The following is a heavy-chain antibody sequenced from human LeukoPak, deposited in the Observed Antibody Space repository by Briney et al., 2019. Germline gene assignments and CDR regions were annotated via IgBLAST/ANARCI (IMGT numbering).Heavy chain of an antibody. D-gene: IGHD3-22*01. J-gene: IGHJ4*02. CDR1: GGSISSSSYY. V-gene: IGHV4-61*01. CDR2: IYYSGST. CDR3: ARSGDYYDSSGYYYRRYYFDY. Sequence: SETLSLTCTVSGGSISSSSYYWSWIRQPPGKGLEWIGYIYYSGSTNYNPSLKSRVTISVDTSKNQFSLKLSSVTAADTAVYYCARSGDYYDSSGYYYRRYYFDYWGQGTLVTVSS.